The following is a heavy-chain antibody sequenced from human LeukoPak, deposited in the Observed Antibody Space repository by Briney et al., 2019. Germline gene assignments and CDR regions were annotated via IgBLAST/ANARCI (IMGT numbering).Heavy chain of an antibody. D-gene: IGHD3-22*01. CDR2: IYYSGTT. Sequence: PSETLSLTCTVSGGSISSYYWSWIRQPPGKGLEWIGYIYYSGTTNYNPSLKSRVTISVDTSKNQFSLKLSSVTAADTAVYYCARQYYYDSSGYLFYYYGMDVWGQGTTVTVSS. V-gene: IGHV4-59*08. CDR1: GGSISSYY. J-gene: IGHJ6*02. CDR3: ARQYYYDSSGYLFYYYGMDV.